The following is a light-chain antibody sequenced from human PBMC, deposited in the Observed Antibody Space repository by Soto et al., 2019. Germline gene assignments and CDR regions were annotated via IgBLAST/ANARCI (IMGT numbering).Light chain of an antibody. J-gene: IGKJ3*01. V-gene: IGKV1-39*01. CDR1: QSISSY. CDR2: AAS. CDR3: QQSYSTRVT. Sequence: DIQMTQSPSSLSASVGDRVTITCRASQSISSYLNWYQQKPGKAPKLLIYAASSLQSGVPSRFSGSGSGTDFTLTISSLQPEDFATYSCQQSYSTRVTFGPGTKVDIK.